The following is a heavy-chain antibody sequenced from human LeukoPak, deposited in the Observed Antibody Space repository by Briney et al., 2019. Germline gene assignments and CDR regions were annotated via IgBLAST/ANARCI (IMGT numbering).Heavy chain of an antibody. D-gene: IGHD1-26*01. J-gene: IGHJ4*02. CDR2: ITYNGDRT. CDR1: GFTFSSYA. CDR3: VKGLFSGNYYHLDH. V-gene: IGHV3-23*01. Sequence: GGSLRLSCAASGFTFSSYAMNWVRQTPGEGLEWISSITYNGDRTYYADSVTGRFTISRDPSRDTLYLQMSSLRAEDTAIYYCVKGLFSGNYYHLDHWGQGTLVTVSS.